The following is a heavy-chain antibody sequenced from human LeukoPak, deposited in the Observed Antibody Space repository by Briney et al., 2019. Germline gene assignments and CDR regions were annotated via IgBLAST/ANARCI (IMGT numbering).Heavy chain of an antibody. J-gene: IGHJ4*02. CDR3: AKVAHYYGSGSYYEYYFDY. V-gene: IGHV3-23*01. CDR1: GFTFSNYA. Sequence: GGSLRLSCAASGFTFSNYAMTWVRQAPGKGLEWVSAITSSGGGTYYADSVKGRFAISRDNSMNTLYLQMNSLRADDTAVYYCAKVAHYYGSGSYYEYYFDYWGQGTLVTVSS. D-gene: IGHD3-10*01. CDR2: ITSSGGGT.